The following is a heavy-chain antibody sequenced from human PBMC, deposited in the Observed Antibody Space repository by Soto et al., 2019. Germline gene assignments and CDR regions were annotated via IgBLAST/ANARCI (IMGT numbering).Heavy chain of an antibody. CDR2: ISSSSDNT. D-gene: IGHD5-12*01. V-gene: IGHV3-23*01. J-gene: IGHJ5*02. CDR1: GFPFSNYA. Sequence: GGSLRLSCAASGFPFSNYAMSGGRQAPGTGLEWVSAISSSSDNTYYADSVKGRFTISRDKAKNTLSLQMDSLRAEDTAVYYCAKNGYGPDVLWWFDPWGQGTLVTVSS. CDR3: AKNGYGPDVLWWFDP.